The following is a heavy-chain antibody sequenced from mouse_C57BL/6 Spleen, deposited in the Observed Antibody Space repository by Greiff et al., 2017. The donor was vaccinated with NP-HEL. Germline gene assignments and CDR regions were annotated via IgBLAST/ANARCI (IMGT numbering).Heavy chain of an antibody. J-gene: IGHJ4*01. D-gene: IGHD4-1*01. Sequence: SGAELVRPGASVTLSCKASGYTFTNYEMHWVKQTPVHGLEWIGAIDPETGGTAYNQKFKGKAILTADKSSSTAYMELRSLTSEDSAVYYCTRDWDYAMDYWGQGTSVTVSS. V-gene: IGHV1-15*01. CDR3: TRDWDYAMDY. CDR1: GYTFTNYE. CDR2: IDPETGGT.